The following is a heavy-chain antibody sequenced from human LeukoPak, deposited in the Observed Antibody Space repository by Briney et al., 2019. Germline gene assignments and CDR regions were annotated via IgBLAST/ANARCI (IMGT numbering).Heavy chain of an antibody. V-gene: IGHV3-33*01. Sequence: PGRSLRLPCAASGFTFSSYGMHWVRQAPGKGLEWVAVIWYDGSNKYYADSVKGRFTISRDNSKNTLYLQMNSLRAEDTAVYYCARESYGDYVLDWGQGTLVTVSS. D-gene: IGHD4-17*01. J-gene: IGHJ4*02. CDR3: ARESYGDYVLD. CDR2: IWYDGSNK. CDR1: GFTFSSYG.